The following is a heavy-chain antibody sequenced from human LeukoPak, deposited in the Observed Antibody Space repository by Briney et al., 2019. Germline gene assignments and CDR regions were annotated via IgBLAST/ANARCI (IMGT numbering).Heavy chain of an antibody. D-gene: IGHD3/OR15-3a*01. CDR1: GFTFNQYG. CDR2: IEEIGKNK. Sequence: QSGGSLRLSCAPSGFTFNQYGIHWVRQAPGKGREGVAYIEEIGKNKYYSDSVKGRFSISRDSSKNTVYVQVNSLRSEDTAVYYCARDNRDWALDYWGQGALVTVSS. V-gene: IGHV3-30*02. CDR3: ARDNRDWALDY. J-gene: IGHJ4*02.